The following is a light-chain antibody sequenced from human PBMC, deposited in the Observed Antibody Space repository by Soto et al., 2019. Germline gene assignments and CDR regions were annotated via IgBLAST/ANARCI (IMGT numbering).Light chain of an antibody. CDR3: QQRKKWPPIT. Sequence: EIVMTQSPAALSVSPGERATLSCRASETIRRLLAWYQQRPGQPPRLLIYDTSNRATGIPARFTGSGSGTDFILTISNIEAEDVAIYYCQQRKKWPPITFGQGTRLEIK. V-gene: IGKV3-11*01. J-gene: IGKJ5*01. CDR2: DTS. CDR1: ETIRRL.